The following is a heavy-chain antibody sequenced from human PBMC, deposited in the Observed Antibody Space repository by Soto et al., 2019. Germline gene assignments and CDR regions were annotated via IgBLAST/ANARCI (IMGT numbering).Heavy chain of an antibody. CDR1: GGSISSGGYY. D-gene: IGHD3-22*01. CDR2: IYYSGST. J-gene: IGHJ5*02. CDR3: ARSSYYYDSSGYFFSWFDP. Sequence: PSETLSLTCTVSGGSISSGGYYWSWIRQHPGKGLEWIGYIYYSGSTYYKPSLKSRVTISVDTSKNQFSLRLSSVTAADTAVYFCARSSYYYDSSGYFFSWFDPWGQGTLVTVSS. V-gene: IGHV4-31*03.